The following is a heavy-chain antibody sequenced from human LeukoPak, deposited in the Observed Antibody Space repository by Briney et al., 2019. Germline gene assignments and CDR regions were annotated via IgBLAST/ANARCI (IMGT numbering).Heavy chain of an antibody. CDR3: AKDIAVAGATFSGSAAFDI. CDR2: ISWNSGSI. CDR1: GFTFSSYG. J-gene: IGHJ3*02. Sequence: GGSLRLSCAASGFTFSSYGMTWVRQAPGKGLEWVSGISWNSGSIGYADSVKGRFTISRDNAKNSLYLQMNSLRAEDMALYYCAKDIAVAGATFSGSAAFDIWGQGTMVTVSS. D-gene: IGHD1-26*01. V-gene: IGHV3-9*03.